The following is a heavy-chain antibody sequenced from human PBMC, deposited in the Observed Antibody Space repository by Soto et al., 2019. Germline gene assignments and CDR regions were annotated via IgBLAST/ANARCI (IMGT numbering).Heavy chain of an antibody. CDR1: GFNFGSSW. CDR3: ATAEVAY. Sequence: PVVSLRLSCAASGFNFGSSWMHWVRQAPGKGLQWVSRMTSDGSTTDYADSVKGRFTVSRDNGKYTLYLQMNSLRAEDTAVYYCATAEVAYSGPGTLVTV. V-gene: IGHV3-74*01. CDR2: MTSDGSTT. J-gene: IGHJ4*02.